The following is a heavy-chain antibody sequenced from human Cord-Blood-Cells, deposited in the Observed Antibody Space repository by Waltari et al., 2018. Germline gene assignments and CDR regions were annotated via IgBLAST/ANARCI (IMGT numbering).Heavy chain of an antibody. V-gene: IGHV4-39*01. D-gene: IGHD6-19*01. Sequence: RQLQESGPGLVKPSETLSLPRTVSGGSISRSSYYWGCIGPPPGKGLECIGSIYFSGSPSYTPSLKSLVTISVDTAKNQFSLKLSSVTAADTAVYYCAKYSSGWYWYFDLWGRGTLVTVSS. CDR1: GGSISRSSYY. J-gene: IGHJ2*01. CDR2: IYFSGSP. CDR3: AKYSSGWYWYFDL.